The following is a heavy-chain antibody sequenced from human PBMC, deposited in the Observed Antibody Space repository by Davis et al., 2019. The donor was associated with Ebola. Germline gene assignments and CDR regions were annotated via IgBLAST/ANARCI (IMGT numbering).Heavy chain of an antibody. CDR1: GGSISSYY. CDR2: IYYSGST. CDR3: ASSGLRYFDWLFSNWFDP. J-gene: IGHJ5*02. Sequence: SETLSLTCTVSGGSISSYYWGWIRQPPGKGLEWIGSIYYSGSTYYNPSLKSRVTISVDTSKNQFSLKLSSVTAADTAVYYCASSGLRYFDWLFSNWFDPWGQGTLVTVSS. D-gene: IGHD3-9*01. V-gene: IGHV4-39*01.